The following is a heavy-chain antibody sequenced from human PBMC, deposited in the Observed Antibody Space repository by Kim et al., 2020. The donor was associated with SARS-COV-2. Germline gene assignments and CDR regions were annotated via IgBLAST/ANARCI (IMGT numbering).Heavy chain of an antibody. J-gene: IGHJ4*01. V-gene: IGHV3-23*01. CDR1: GFTFSSYA. CDR3: AIAGERGYYYGYVDY. CDR2: ISGRGGSS. Sequence: GGSLRLSCAASGFTFSSYAMSWVRQAPGKGLEWVSAISGRGGSSYYADSVKGRFTISRDNSKNTLYLQMNSLRAEHSAVYYCAIAGERGYYYGYVDYWGHGALVTVSS. D-gene: IGHD3-22*01.